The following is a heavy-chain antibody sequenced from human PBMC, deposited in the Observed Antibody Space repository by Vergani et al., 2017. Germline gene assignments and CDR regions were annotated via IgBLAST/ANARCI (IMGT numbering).Heavy chain of an antibody. J-gene: IGHJ4*02. CDR1: GGSISTYY. D-gene: IGHD3-16*01. CDR2: IYNSGSA. V-gene: IGHV4-59*08. Sequence: QVQLPQWGAGLLKPSETLSLTCTVSGGSISTYYWSWIRQPPGKGLEWIAYIYNSGSADYNPSLKSRVIISVDMSKNHLSLKLSFVTAADTAVYYCARHVMAEYYFDYWGQGTLVTVSS. CDR3: ARHVMAEYYFDY.